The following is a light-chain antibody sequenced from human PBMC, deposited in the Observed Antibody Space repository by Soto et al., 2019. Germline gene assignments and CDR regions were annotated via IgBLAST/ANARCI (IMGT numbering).Light chain of an antibody. J-gene: IGKJ3*01. CDR3: QQYNSYSLFT. CDR1: QSISSW. Sequence: DIQMTQSPSTLSASVGDRVTITCRASQSISSWLAWYQQKPGKAPKLLIYKASSLESGVPSRFSGSGSGTEFTLTISSLQPDDFATYCCQQYNSYSLFTFGPGTKVDIK. CDR2: KAS. V-gene: IGKV1-5*03.